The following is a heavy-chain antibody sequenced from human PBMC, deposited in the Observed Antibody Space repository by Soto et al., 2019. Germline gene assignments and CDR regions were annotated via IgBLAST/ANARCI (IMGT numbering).Heavy chain of an antibody. V-gene: IGHV3-23*01. CDR3: AKSIALLIPGNRYPIDN. D-gene: IGHD2-8*01. Sequence: EVTLLESGGGVVQPGGALRLSCAASGFTFTTNAMSWVRQAPGKGLEWVSVVSVGGDVTYYADSVRGRFTISRDNSKSTLYLQMNSLRAEDTAVYYCAKSIALLIPGNRYPIDNWGQGTLVTVSS. CDR2: VSVGGDVT. CDR1: GFTFTTNA. J-gene: IGHJ4*02.